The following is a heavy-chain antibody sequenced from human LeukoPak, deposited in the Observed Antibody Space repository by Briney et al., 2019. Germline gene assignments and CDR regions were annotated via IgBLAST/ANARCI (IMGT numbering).Heavy chain of an antibody. CDR3: ARARYYGSGSSYNWFDP. Sequence: SQTLSLTFAIPGDGASSNSLSWNWIRQPPSRGLEWLGRTYYRSKWYNDYAVSVKSRITINPDTSKNQFSLQLNSVTPEDTAVYYCARARYYGSGSSYNWFDPWGQGTLVTVSS. CDR1: GDGASSNSLS. CDR2: TYYRSKWYN. D-gene: IGHD3-10*01. J-gene: IGHJ5*02. V-gene: IGHV6-1*01.